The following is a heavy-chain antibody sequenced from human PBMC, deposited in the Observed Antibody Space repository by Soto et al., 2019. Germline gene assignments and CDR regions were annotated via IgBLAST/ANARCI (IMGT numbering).Heavy chain of an antibody. J-gene: IGHJ6*03. V-gene: IGHV3-7*01. CDR2: IKQDGSEK. D-gene: IGHD5-12*01. CDR1: GFTFSSYW. CDR3: ARSSGYGHYYYYYYMDV. Sequence: VQLVESGGGLVQPGGSLRLSCAASGFTFSSYWMSWVRQAPGKGLEWVANIKQDGSEKYYVDSVKGRFTISRDNAKNSLYLQMNSLRAEDTAVYYCARSSGYGHYYYYYYMDVWGKGTTVTVSS.